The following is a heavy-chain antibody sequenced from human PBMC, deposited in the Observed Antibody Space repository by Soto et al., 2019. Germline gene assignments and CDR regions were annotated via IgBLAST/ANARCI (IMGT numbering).Heavy chain of an antibody. CDR3: ARTPSDIVATFGAFDI. Sequence: SETLSLTCTVSGGPISSSSYYWGWIRQPPGKGLEWIGSIYYSGSTYYNPSLKSRVTISVDTSKNQFSLKLSSVTAADTAVYYCARTPSDIVATFGAFDIWGQGTMVT. V-gene: IGHV4-39*01. CDR2: IYYSGST. J-gene: IGHJ3*02. D-gene: IGHD5-12*01. CDR1: GGPISSSSYY.